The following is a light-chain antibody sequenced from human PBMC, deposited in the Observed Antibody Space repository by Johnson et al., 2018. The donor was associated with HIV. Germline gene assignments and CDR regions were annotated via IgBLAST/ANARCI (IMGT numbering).Light chain of an antibody. V-gene: IGLV1-51*01. Sequence: SVLTQPPSVSAAPGQKVTISCSGSSSNIGNNYVSWYQQLPGTAPKLLIYDNNKRPSGIPDRFSGSKSGTSATLAITGLQTGDEADYYCGTWYCSLSAGGGIGTGTKVTVL. CDR3: GTWYCSLSAGGG. J-gene: IGLJ1*01. CDR1: SSNIGNNY. CDR2: DNN.